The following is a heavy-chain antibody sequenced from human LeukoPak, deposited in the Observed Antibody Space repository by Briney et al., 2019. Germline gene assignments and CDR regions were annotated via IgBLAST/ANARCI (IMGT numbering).Heavy chain of an antibody. CDR1: GFTFSSYS. J-gene: IGHJ2*01. D-gene: IGHD2/OR15-2a*01. CDR3: ARPPATFYGSAAGYFDL. CDR2: ISSSSSYI. V-gene: IGHV3-21*01. Sequence: SGGSLRLSCAASGFTFSSYSMNWVRQAPGKGLEWVSSISSSSSYIYYADSVKGRFTISRDNAKNSLYLQMNSLRAEDTAVYYCARPPATFYGSAAGYFDLWGRGTLVTVSS.